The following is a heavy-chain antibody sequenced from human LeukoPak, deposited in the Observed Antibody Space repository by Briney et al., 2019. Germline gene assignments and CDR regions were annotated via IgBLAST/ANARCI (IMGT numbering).Heavy chain of an antibody. Sequence: GGSLRLSCAASGFPFSSYAMSWVRQAPGKGLEWVSAISGSGDSTYYADSVKGRFTISRDNSKNTLYLQMNSLRAEDTAVYYCATEEPFGELCYWGQGTLVTVSS. CDR1: GFPFSSYA. CDR3: ATEEPFGELCY. J-gene: IGHJ4*02. D-gene: IGHD3-10*01. V-gene: IGHV3-23*01. CDR2: ISGSGDST.